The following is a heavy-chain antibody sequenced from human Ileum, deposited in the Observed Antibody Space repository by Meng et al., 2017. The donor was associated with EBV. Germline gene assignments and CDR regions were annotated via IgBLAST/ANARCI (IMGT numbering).Heavy chain of an antibody. J-gene: IGHJ4*02. V-gene: IGHV4-4*02. CDR1: GDSISSDIW. D-gene: IGHD1-7*01. CDR3: GRDQGRELINH. CDR2: VYHRGDT. Sequence: QVQLQESGPGLVKPSGTLSLNCTVSGDSISSDIWWSWVRQPPGKGLEWIGEVYHRGDTNYNPSLKSRVDISVDKSKNQFYLSLFSVTAADTAVYYCGRDQGRELINHWGQGTLVTVSS.